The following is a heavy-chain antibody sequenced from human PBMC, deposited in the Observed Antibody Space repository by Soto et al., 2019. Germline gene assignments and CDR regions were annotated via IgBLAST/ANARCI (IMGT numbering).Heavy chain of an antibody. CDR3: ARVQYFEWHFDL. J-gene: IGHJ2*01. CDR1: GFSFSDFY. D-gene: IGHD3-3*01. CDR2: ISDTSKTI. Sequence: QVQLVDSGGGLVKPGGSLRLFCAASGFSFSDFYMTWIHQAPGRGLEWVSYISDTSKTISYSDSVKGRFTISRDNAKNSLYLQMNSLRGEDTAVYYCARVQYFEWHFDLWGRGTLVTVSS. V-gene: IGHV3-11*01.